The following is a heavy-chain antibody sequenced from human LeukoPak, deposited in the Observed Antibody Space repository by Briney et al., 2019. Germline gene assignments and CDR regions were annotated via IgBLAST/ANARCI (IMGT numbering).Heavy chain of an antibody. V-gene: IGHV4-39*01. CDR2: IYYSGST. CDR1: GGSISSSSYY. Sequence: SETLSLTCTVSGGSISSSSYYWGWIRQPPGKGLEWIGSIYYSGSTYYNPSLKSRVTISVDTSKNQFSLKLSSVTAADTAVYYCARGLAARTLIYFDYWGQGTLVTVSS. CDR3: ARGLAARTLIYFDY. D-gene: IGHD6-6*01. J-gene: IGHJ4*02.